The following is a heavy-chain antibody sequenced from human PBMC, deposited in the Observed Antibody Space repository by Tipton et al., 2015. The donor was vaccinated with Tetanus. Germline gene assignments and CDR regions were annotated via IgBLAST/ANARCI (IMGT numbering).Heavy chain of an antibody. J-gene: IGHJ4*02. D-gene: IGHD2-8*01. Sequence: GSLRLSCAASGLAFSSYWMHWVRQAPGKGLVWVSGISGSGATTYYADSVRGRFTISRDNSKNTLYLQMNSLRVEDTAVYYCAKDPGCSNGVCYILDWGQGTLVTVSS. CDR2: ISGSGATT. V-gene: IGHV3-23*01. CDR1: GLAFSSYW. CDR3: AKDPGCSNGVCYILD.